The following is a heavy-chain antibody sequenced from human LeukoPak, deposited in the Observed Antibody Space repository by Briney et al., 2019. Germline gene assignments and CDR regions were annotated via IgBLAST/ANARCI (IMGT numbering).Heavy chain of an antibody. J-gene: IGHJ5*02. CDR3: ARDHWSHYYGSGGENYFDP. CDR2: ISGFNAYT. Sequence: EASVKVSRKASGYSFTMYGISWVRQAPGQGLEWMGWISGFNAYTNYAQKLQGRVTMTTDTSTSTAYMEVRGLRSDDTAVYYCARDHWSHYYGSGGENYFDPWGQGTLVTVSS. D-gene: IGHD3-10*01. V-gene: IGHV1-18*01. CDR1: GYSFTMYG.